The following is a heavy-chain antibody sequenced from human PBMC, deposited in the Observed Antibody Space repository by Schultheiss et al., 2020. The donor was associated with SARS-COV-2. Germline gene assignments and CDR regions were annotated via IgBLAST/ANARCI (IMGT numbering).Heavy chain of an antibody. CDR1: GFTVSSNY. Sequence: GGSLRLSCAASGFTVSSNYMSWVRQAPGKGLEWVAVISYDGSNKYYADSVKGRFTISRDNAKNSLYLQMNSLRAEDTAVYYCARDRVRYSSLNYFDYWGQGTLVTVSS. D-gene: IGHD6-13*01. CDR2: ISYDGSNK. J-gene: IGHJ4*02. V-gene: IGHV3-30*03. CDR3: ARDRVRYSSLNYFDY.